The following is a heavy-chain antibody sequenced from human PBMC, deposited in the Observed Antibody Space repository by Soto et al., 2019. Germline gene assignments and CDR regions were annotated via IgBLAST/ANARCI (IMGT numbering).Heavy chain of an antibody. CDR2: ILPFFGTA. CDR1: GCTFSSSS. V-gene: IGHV1-69*14. CDR3: AIGHEFGGNSDAFDI. Sequence: QVHLVQSGAEVKKPGSAVKISCKASGCTFSSSSVNGVRQAPGQGFQWMGGILPFFGTADYAQSFQGRLTISADKSTSTVYMELNSLKSDDTAVYFCAIGHEFGGNSDAFDIWGQGTLVTFSP. J-gene: IGHJ3*02. D-gene: IGHD2-21*01.